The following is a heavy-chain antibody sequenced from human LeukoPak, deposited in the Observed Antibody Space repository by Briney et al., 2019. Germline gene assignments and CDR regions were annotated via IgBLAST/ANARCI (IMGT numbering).Heavy chain of an antibody. CDR2: ISGSGGGT. CDR3: AKDQAAAGGY. D-gene: IGHD6-13*01. J-gene: IGHJ4*02. V-gene: IGHV3-23*01. CDR1: GFTFSSYA. Sequence: PGGSLRLSCAASGFTFSSYAMSWVRQAPGEGLEWVSAISGSGGGTYYADSVKGRFTISRDNSKNTLYLQMNSLRAEDTAVYYCAKDQAAAGGYWGQGTLVTVSS.